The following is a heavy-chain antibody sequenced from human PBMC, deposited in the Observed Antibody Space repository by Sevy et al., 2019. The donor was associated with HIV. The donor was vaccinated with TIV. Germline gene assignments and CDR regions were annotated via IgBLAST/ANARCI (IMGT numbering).Heavy chain of an antibody. D-gene: IGHD6-13*01. J-gene: IGHJ4*02. CDR2: IIPIFGLV. V-gene: IGHV1-69*13. Sequence: ASVKVSCKAAGGTFRSCAFGWVRQAPGQGLEWMAGIIPIFGLVNNAARFQGRVSITADESTSIVYMELSSLISEDTALYCSASVILSVPGIPLPFDSWGQGTLVTVSS. CDR3: ASVILSVPGIPLPFDS. CDR1: GGTFRSCA.